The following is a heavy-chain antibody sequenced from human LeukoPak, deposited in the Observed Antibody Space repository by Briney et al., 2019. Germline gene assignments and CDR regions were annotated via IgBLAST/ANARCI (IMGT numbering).Heavy chain of an antibody. CDR3: AKDNGGAGVVRYFDY. Sequence: ASVKVSCKASGYTFTGYYMHWVRQAPGQGLEWMGWINPNSGGTNYAQKFQGRVTMTRDTSISTAYMELSRLTSDDTAVYYCAKDNGGAGVVRYFDYWGQGTLVTVSS. CDR2: INPNSGGT. J-gene: IGHJ4*02. CDR1: GYTFTGYY. D-gene: IGHD4-23*01. V-gene: IGHV1-2*02.